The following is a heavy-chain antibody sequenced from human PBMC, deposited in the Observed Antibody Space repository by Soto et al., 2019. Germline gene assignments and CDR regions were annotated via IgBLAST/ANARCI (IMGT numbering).Heavy chain of an antibody. CDR1: GFTFSSYA. CDR3: AKPPSGTYFYNWFDP. D-gene: IGHD1-1*01. CDR2: ISGSGGST. J-gene: IGHJ5*02. V-gene: IGHV3-23*01. Sequence: GSLRLSCAASGFTFSSYAMSWVRQAPGKGLEWVSAISGSGGSTYYADSVKGRFTISRDNSKNTLYLQMNSLRAEDTAVYYCAKPPSGTYFYNWFDPWGQGTLVTVSS.